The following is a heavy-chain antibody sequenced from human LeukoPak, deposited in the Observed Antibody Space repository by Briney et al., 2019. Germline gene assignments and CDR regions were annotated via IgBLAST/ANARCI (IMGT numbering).Heavy chain of an antibody. Sequence: ASVKVSCKVSGYTRTELSMHWVRQAPGKGLEWMGGFDPEDGETIYAQKFQGRVTMTEDTSTDTAYMELSSLRSEDTAVYYCATETYYYGSGSDWGQGTLVTVSS. CDR3: ATETYYYGSGSD. D-gene: IGHD3-10*01. CDR1: GYTRTELS. V-gene: IGHV1-24*01. J-gene: IGHJ4*02. CDR2: FDPEDGET.